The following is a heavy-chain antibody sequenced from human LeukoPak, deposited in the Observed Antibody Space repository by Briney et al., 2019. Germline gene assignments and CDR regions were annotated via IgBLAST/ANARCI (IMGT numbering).Heavy chain of an antibody. CDR2: ISHDGSNK. D-gene: IGHD3-10*01. J-gene: IGHJ4*02. CDR3: AKEGYYGSGSFPDS. V-gene: IGHV3-30*18. CDR1: GFTFSSYG. Sequence: AGGSLRLSCEASGFTFSSYGMHWVRRAPGKGLEWMTVISHDGSNKYYVDSVKGRFTISRDNSKSTLYLQMSSLRAEDTAVYYCAKEGYYGSGSFPDSWGQGTLVTVSS.